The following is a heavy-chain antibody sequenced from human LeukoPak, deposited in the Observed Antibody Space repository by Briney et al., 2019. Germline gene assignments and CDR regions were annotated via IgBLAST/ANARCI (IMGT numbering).Heavy chain of an antibody. Sequence: GASVKVSCKASGYTFTGYYMHWVRQAPGQGLEWMGWINPNSGGTNYAQKFQGRVTMTRDTSISTAYMELSRLRSDDTAVYYCASFEYSSSSDFDYWGQGTLVTVSS. CDR3: ASFEYSSSSDFDY. V-gene: IGHV1-2*02. D-gene: IGHD6-6*01. J-gene: IGHJ4*02. CDR1: GYTFTGYY. CDR2: INPNSGGT.